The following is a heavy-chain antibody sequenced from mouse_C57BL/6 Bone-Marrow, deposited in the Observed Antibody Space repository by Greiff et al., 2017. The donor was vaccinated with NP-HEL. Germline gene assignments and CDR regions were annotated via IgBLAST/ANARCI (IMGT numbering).Heavy chain of an antibody. CDR1: GYTFTSYW. J-gene: IGHJ2*01. Sequence: VQLQQSGTVLARPGASVKMSCKTSGYTFTSYWMHWVKQRPGQGLEWIGAIYPGNSDTSYNQKFKGKAKLTAVTSASTAYMELSSLTNEDSAVYYCTRSPLSSDYFDYWGQGTTLTVSS. CDR3: TRSPLSSDYFDY. D-gene: IGHD1-1*01. CDR2: IYPGNSDT. V-gene: IGHV1-5*01.